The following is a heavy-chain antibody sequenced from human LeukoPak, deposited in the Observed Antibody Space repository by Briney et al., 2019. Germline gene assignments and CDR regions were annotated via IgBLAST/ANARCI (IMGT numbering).Heavy chain of an antibody. D-gene: IGHD1-1*01. J-gene: IGHJ6*03. CDR3: ARTTTQRVKDYYYYYMDV. V-gene: IGHV4-59*01. CDR2: IYYSGST. Sequence: SETLSLTCTVSGGSISSYYWSWIRQPPGKGLEWIGYIYYSGSTNYNPSLKSRVTISVDTSKNQFSLKLSSVTAAGTAVYYCARTTTQRVKDYYYYYMDVWGKGTTVTVSS. CDR1: GGSISSYY.